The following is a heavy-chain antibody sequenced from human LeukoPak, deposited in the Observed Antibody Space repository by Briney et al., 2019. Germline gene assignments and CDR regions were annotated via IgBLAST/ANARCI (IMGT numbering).Heavy chain of an antibody. Sequence: GGSLRLSCAACGFTFCSYGMHWVRQAPGKGLEWVAVISYDGSNKYYADSVKGRFTISRDNSKNTLYLQMNSLRAEDTAVYYCAKDFEESIVVVPAAINGFDYWGQGTLVTVSS. D-gene: IGHD2-2*01. J-gene: IGHJ4*02. V-gene: IGHV3-30*18. CDR3: AKDFEESIVVVPAAINGFDY. CDR2: ISYDGSNK. CDR1: GFTFCSYG.